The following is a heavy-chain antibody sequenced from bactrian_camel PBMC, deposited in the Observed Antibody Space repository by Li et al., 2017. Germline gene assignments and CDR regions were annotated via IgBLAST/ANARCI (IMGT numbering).Heavy chain of an antibody. D-gene: IGHD4*01. Sequence: DVQLVESGGGSVQTGGSLRLSCVVRRPRHNNYYMSWFRQSPGKGFEWVCDITLDGGATSCADSEKGRFTISRDNAKNMVYLHMTSLKPEDTGVYYCVRDYKSGDYRDDFGYWGQGTQVTVS. CDR2: ITLDGGAT. V-gene: IGHV3S40*01. CDR3: VRDYKSGDYRDDFGY. CDR1: RPRHNNYY. J-gene: IGHJ6*01.